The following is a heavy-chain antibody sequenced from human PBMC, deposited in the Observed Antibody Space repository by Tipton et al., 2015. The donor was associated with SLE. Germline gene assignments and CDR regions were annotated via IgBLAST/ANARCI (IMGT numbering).Heavy chain of an antibody. J-gene: IGHJ4*02. V-gene: IGHV4-39*07. Sequence: TLSLTCTVSGASMSGYFWGWVRQSPGKGLEWIGSIYNSGGTYYRPSLKSRVTISLDTSKNTFSLTLTSVTAADTGVYYCARGGGLRWGQGTLVTVSS. D-gene: IGHD4-17*01. CDR1: GASMSGYF. CDR2: IYNSGGT. CDR3: ARGGGLR.